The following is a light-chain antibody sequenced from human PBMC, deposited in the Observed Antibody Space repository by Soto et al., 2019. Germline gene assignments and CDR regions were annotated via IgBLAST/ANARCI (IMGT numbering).Light chain of an antibody. Sequence: DIVMTQTPLSSPVTLGQPASISCRSSQRLVHSDGNTYLSWLQQRPGQPPRVLIYKISNRVSGVPDRFSGSGAGTDFTLKISRVEAEDVGVYYCMQSTQYPRTFGQGTKVEI. J-gene: IGKJ1*01. V-gene: IGKV2-24*01. CDR1: QRLVHSDGNTY. CDR2: KIS. CDR3: MQSTQYPRT.